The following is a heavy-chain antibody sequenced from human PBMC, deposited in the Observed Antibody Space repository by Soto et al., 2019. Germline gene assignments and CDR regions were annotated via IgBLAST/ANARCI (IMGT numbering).Heavy chain of an antibody. V-gene: IGHV1-18*01. CDR2: ISAYNGNT. J-gene: IGHJ5*02. Sequence: QVQLVQSGAEVKKPGASVKVSCKASGYTFTSYGISWVRQAPGQGLEWMGWISAYNGNTNYAQKLQGRVSMTTDTSTSTAYMELRSLRSDDTAVYYCARDPVSEWLAPRWFDPWGQGTLVTVSS. D-gene: IGHD6-19*01. CDR3: ARDPVSEWLAPRWFDP. CDR1: GYTFTSYG.